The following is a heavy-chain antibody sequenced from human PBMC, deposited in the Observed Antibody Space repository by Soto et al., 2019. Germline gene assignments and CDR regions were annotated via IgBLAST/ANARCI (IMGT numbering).Heavy chain of an antibody. CDR1: GYTFTSYY. V-gene: IGHV1-46*01. CDR3: AMPKTISRGFYYYYGMDV. CDR2: INPSGGST. J-gene: IGHJ6*02. Sequence: GASVKVSCTASGYTFTSYYMHWVRQAPGQGLEWMGIINPSGGSTSYAQKFQGGVTMTRDTSTSTVYMELSSLRSEDTAVYYCAMPKTISRGFYYYYGMDVWGQGTTVTVSS. D-gene: IGHD3-3*02.